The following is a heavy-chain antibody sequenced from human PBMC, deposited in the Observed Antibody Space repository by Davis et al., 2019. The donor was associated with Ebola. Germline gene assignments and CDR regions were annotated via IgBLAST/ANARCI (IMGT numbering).Heavy chain of an antibody. J-gene: IGHJ4*02. CDR1: GFTFSSYA. D-gene: IGHD6-6*01. V-gene: IGHV3-23*01. Sequence: GGSLRLSCAASGFTFSSYAMSWVRQAPGKGLEWVSGISGIGGSAYYADSVKGRLTISRDISKNTLYLQMNSLRAEDTAVYYCARVGIAAPWGQGTLVTVSS. CDR3: ARVGIAAP. CDR2: ISGIGGSA.